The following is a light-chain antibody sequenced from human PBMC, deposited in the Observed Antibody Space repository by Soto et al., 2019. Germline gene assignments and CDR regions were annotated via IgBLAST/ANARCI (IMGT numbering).Light chain of an antibody. CDR2: EVD. CDR1: SSDIGSYNV. Sequence: QSALTQPASVSVSPGQSITISCTGTSSDIGSYNVVSWYQQHPGTAPKLMIYEVDKRPSGVSHRFSGSKSGNTTSLTISGLQSEDEADYYCCSYARSTTFVFGGGTKVTVL. CDR3: CSYARSTTFV. J-gene: IGLJ1*01. V-gene: IGLV2-23*02.